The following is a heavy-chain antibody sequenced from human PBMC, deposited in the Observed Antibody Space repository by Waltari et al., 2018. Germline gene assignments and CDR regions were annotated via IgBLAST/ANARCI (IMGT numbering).Heavy chain of an antibody. Sequence: EVQLVESGGGLIQRGGSLRLSCAASVIIVSATYMNWVRQAPGKVPQWVSVSYSAGRTYYADAVKGRFTISRDNTKNTVYLQMNNLKTEDTAVYYCARPGEGPSSHWGQGTLVTVSS. D-gene: IGHD4-17*01. CDR3: ARPGEGPSSH. J-gene: IGHJ4*02. CDR1: VIIVSATY. CDR2: SYSAGRT. V-gene: IGHV3-53*01.